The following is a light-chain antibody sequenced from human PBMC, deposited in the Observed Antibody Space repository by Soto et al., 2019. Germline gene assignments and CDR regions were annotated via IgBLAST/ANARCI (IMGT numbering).Light chain of an antibody. Sequence: EIVLTQSPGTLSLSPGERATLSCRASQSISSTFLAWYQHKPGQAPRVLIYGASRRATGIPDRFSGSGSGTDFTLTISRLEPEDFAVYYCQQDESSWTFGQGTKVEMK. CDR3: QQDESSWT. J-gene: IGKJ1*01. CDR1: QSISSTF. CDR2: GAS. V-gene: IGKV3-20*01.